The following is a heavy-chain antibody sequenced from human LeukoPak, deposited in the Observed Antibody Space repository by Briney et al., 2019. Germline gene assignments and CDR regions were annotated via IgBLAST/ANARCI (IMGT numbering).Heavy chain of an antibody. CDR3: ARRNFYGTGSYQYYFDY. Sequence: GASVKVSCKASGYTFTSYYMHWVRQAPGQGLEWMGIIKPSGASPSYAQKFQGRVTMTRDTSISTAYMELSRLRSDDTAVYYCARRNFYGTGSYQYYFDYWGQGTVVTVSS. J-gene: IGHJ4*02. CDR2: IKPSGASP. V-gene: IGHV1-46*01. D-gene: IGHD3-10*01. CDR1: GYTFTSYY.